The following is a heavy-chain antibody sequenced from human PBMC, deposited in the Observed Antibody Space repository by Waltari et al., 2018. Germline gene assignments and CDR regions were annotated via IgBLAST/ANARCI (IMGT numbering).Heavy chain of an antibody. D-gene: IGHD1-26*01. Sequence: EVQLVESGGGLVQPGRSLRLSCAASGFTFDDYAMHWVRQAPGKGLEWVSGISWNSGSIGYADSVKGRFTISRDNAKNALYLQMNSLRAEDTALYYCAKDRWGSLDYWGQGTLVTVSS. CDR3: AKDRWGSLDY. J-gene: IGHJ4*02. V-gene: IGHV3-9*01. CDR2: ISWNSGSI. CDR1: GFTFDDYA.